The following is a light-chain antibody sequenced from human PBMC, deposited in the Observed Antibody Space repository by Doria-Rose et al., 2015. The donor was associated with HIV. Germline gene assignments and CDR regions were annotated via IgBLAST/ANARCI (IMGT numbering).Light chain of an antibody. CDR3: HQYGTSWT. Sequence: EIVLTQSPGTLSLSPGERATLSRRASQSFSSTYLAWYQQKPGQAPSLLIYDGSTRATGIPDRFSASGSGTDFTRTINRLEPEDFALYYCHQYGTSWTFGQGTEVEI. CDR1: QSFSSTY. J-gene: IGKJ1*01. CDR2: DGS. V-gene: IGKV3-20*01.